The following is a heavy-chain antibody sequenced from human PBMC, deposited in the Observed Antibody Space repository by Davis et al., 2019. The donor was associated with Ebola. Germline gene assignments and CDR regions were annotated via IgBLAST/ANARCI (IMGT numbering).Heavy chain of an antibody. D-gene: IGHD2-15*01. CDR3: ARGYCSGDICHLAAAFDI. V-gene: IGHV1-18*01. J-gene: IGHJ3*02. CDR1: GYTFSSYG. Sequence: ASVKVSCKASGYTFSSYGISWVRQAPGQGLEWMGWISAYNGITKYAQKLQGRVTMTTDTSASTAYMELRSLRSDETAVYYCARGYCSGDICHLAAAFDIWGQGTMVTVSS. CDR2: ISAYNGIT.